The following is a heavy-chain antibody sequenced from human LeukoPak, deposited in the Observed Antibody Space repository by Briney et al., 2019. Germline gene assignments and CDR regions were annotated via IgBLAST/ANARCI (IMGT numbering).Heavy chain of an antibody. Sequence: SETLSLTCTVSGGSISTYHWNWIRKSPEKGLEWVGYMQSTGNSNYNPSLKSRVTMSVDMSRNQIVLNLSSVTAADTAVYFCARDKQHSYGRYFDHWGQGTLVTVSS. CDR2: MQSTGNS. D-gene: IGHD5-18*01. CDR3: ARDKQHSYGRYFDH. CDR1: GGSISTYH. J-gene: IGHJ4*02. V-gene: IGHV4-59*01.